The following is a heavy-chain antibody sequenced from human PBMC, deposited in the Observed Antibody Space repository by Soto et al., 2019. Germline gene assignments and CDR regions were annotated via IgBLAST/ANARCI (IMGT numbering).Heavy chain of an antibody. J-gene: IGHJ5*02. CDR1: GGSFSGYY. V-gene: IGHV4-34*01. CDR2: INHSGST. CDR3: ARGNNGRIVVVPAAPKEGDWFDP. Sequence: PSETLSLTCAVYGGSFSGYYWSWIRQPPGKGLEWIGEINHSGSTNYNPSLKSRVTISVDTSKNQFSLKLSSVTAADTAVYYCARGNNGRIVVVPAAPKEGDWFDPSGQGTLVTGS. D-gene: IGHD2-2*01.